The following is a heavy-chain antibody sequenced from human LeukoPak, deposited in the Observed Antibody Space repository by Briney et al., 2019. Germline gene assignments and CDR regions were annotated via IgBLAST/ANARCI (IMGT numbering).Heavy chain of an antibody. CDR2: ISSSSSTI. J-gene: IGHJ4*02. D-gene: IGHD5-18*01. CDR3: AKDWGYSYGFGHLLPLYYFDY. V-gene: IGHV3-48*01. CDR1: GFTFSSYS. Sequence: QTGGSLRLSCAASGFTFSSYSMNWVRQAPGKGLEWVSYISSSSSTIYYVDSVKGRFTISRDNSKNTLYLQMNSLRAEDTAVYYCAKDWGYSYGFGHLLPLYYFDYWGQGTLVTVSS.